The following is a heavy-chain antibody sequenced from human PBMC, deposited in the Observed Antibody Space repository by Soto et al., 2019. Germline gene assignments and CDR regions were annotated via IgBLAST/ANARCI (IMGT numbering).Heavy chain of an antibody. CDR3: ARGHYDRTGYYSGFPFDH. Sequence: PSETLSLTCAVYGGSFSGYYWSWIRQPPGKGLEWIGEINHSGSTNYNPSLKSRVTISVDTSKNQFSLTLSSLTSADTAVYYCARGHYDRTGYYSGFPFDHWGQGTLVTVSS. CDR2: INHSGST. D-gene: IGHD3-22*01. V-gene: IGHV4-34*01. J-gene: IGHJ4*02. CDR1: GGSFSGYY.